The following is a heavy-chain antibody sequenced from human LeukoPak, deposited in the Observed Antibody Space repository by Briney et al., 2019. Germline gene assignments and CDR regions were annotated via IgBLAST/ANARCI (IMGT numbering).Heavy chain of an antibody. CDR2: INPSGGGT. CDR1: GYTFTSYY. D-gene: IGHD5-24*01. V-gene: IGHV1-46*01. Sequence: ASVKVSCKASGYTFTSYYMHWVRQAPGQGLVWMGLINPSGGGTRYAQKFQGRVTMTRDTSTSTVYMELSSLRSEDTAVYYCASGYKTVSVFDHWGQGTLVTVSS. J-gene: IGHJ4*02. CDR3: ASGYKTVSVFDH.